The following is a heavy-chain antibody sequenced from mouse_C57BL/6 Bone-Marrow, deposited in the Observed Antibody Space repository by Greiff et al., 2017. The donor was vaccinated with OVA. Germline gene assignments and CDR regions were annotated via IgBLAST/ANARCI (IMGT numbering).Heavy chain of an antibody. J-gene: IGHJ2*01. CDR1: GFTFSSYA. D-gene: IGHD2-4*01. CDR3: ARDDDYDDGFDY. V-gene: IGHV5-4*01. Sequence: DVMLVESGGGLVKPGGSLKLSCAASGFTFSSYAMSWVRQTPEKRLEWVATISDGGSYTYYPDNVKGRFTISRDNAKNNLYLQMSHLKSEDTAMYYCARDDDYDDGFDYWGQGTTLTVSS. CDR2: ISDGGSYT.